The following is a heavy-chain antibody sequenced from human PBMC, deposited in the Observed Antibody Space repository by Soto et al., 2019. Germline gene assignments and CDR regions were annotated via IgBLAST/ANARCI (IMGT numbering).Heavy chain of an antibody. CDR3: PRDILRFPQPGYYGMDV. CDR2: ISVYNGDT. Sequence: GASVKVSCKASGHSMRSYGISWVRQAPGQGLEWVGWISVYNGDTKYAQRFQGRVTMTTDTYSSTAYMELKRLTSDDAAIYFCPRDILRFPQPGYYGMDVWGQGTTVTVSS. CDR1: GHSMRSYG. D-gene: IGHD3-3*01. J-gene: IGHJ6*02. V-gene: IGHV1-18*01.